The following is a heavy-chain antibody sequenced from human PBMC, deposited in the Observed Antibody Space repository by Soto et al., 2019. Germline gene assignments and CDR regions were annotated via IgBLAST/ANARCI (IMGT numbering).Heavy chain of an antibody. CDR1: GGSFSGYY. J-gene: IGHJ4*02. D-gene: IGHD2-8*02. CDR3: ARDKITGLFDY. V-gene: IGHV4-34*01. CDR2: INHSGST. Sequence: SETLSLTCAVYGGSFSGYYWTWIRQPPGTGLEWIGEINHSGSTDYNPSLKSRVTISVDTSKNQFSLKLTSVAAADTAVYYCARDKITGLFDYWGQGTLVTVSS.